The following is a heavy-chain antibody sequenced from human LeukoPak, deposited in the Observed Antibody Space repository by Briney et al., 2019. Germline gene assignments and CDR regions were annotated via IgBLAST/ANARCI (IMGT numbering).Heavy chain of an antibody. J-gene: IGHJ3*02. D-gene: IGHD3-9*01. Sequence: SETLSLTCTVSGGSISSYYWSWIRQPAGKGLEWIGRIYTSGSTNYNPSLKSRVTISVDRSKNQFSLKLSSVTAADTAVYYCARKALRGDIRGAFDIWGQGTMVTVSS. V-gene: IGHV4-4*07. CDR2: IYTSGST. CDR3: ARKALRGDIRGAFDI. CDR1: GGSISSYY.